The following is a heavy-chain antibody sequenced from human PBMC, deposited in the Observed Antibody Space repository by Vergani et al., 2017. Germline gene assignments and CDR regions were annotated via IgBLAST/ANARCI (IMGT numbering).Heavy chain of an antibody. CDR3: ARDGSMVRGVILKGAYYGMDV. J-gene: IGHJ6*02. D-gene: IGHD3-10*01. CDR1: GFTFSSYA. V-gene: IGHV3-30-3*01. CDR2: ISYDGSNK. Sequence: VQLVESGGGVVQPGRSLRLSCAASGFTFSSYAMHWVRQAPGKGLEWVAVISYDGSNKYYADSVKGRFTISRDNSKNTLYLQMNSLRAEDTAVYYCARDGSMVRGVILKGAYYGMDVWGQGTTVTVSS.